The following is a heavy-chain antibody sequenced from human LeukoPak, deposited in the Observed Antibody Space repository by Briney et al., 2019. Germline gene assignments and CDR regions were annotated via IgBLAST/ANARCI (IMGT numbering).Heavy chain of an antibody. V-gene: IGHV3-48*03. CDR2: ISGSGSAI. CDR1: TFTFSSYD. CDR3: ATKVAGTSHFSY. Sequence: GGSLRLSCEASTFTFSSYDMNWVRQAPGEGLQWISYISGSGSAIYYADSVKGRFTISRDNAENSLYLQMNSLRAEDTAIYYCATKVAGTSHFSYWGQGTLVTVSS. D-gene: IGHD6-19*01. J-gene: IGHJ4*02.